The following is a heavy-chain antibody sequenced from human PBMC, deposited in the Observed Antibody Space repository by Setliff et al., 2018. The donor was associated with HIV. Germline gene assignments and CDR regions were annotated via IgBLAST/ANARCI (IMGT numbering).Heavy chain of an antibody. CDR3: ARGQYRLFGELFSTPVALDY. V-gene: IGHV1-3*01. Sequence: ASVKVSCKASGYTFTSYAMHWVRQAPGQRLEWMGWINAGNGNTKYSQKFQGRVTITRDTSASTAYMELSSLRSEDTAVYYCARGQYRLFGELFSTPVALDYWGQGTLVTVSS. CDR2: INAGNGNT. J-gene: IGHJ4*02. CDR1: GYTFTSYA. D-gene: IGHD3-10*02.